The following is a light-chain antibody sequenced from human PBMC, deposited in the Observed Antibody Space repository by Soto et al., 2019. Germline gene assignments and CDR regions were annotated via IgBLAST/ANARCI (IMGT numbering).Light chain of an antibody. J-gene: IGKJ4*01. CDR1: QSVSSSF. CDR3: QVYGASGLT. Sequence: EIVLTQSPGTLSLSPGETATLSCRASQSVSSSFLAWYQHKGGQSPRLLIYGASSRATGIPDRFSGSGSGTDCTLTISRLEHEAFAVFYCQVYGASGLTFGGGTKVEIK. V-gene: IGKV3-20*01. CDR2: GAS.